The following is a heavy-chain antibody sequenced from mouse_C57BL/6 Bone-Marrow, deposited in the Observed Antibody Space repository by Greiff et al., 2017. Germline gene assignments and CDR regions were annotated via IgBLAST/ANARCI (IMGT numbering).Heavy chain of an antibody. D-gene: IGHD1-1*01. Sequence: QVQLKQSGAELARPGASVKLSCKASGYTFTSYGISWVKQRTGQGLEWIGEIYPRSGNTYYNEKFKGKATLTADKSSSTAYMELRSLTSEDSAVYFYANYYGSRRAMDYWGQGTSVTVSS. J-gene: IGHJ4*01. CDR1: GYTFTSYG. CDR2: IYPRSGNT. V-gene: IGHV1-81*01. CDR3: ANYYGSRRAMDY.